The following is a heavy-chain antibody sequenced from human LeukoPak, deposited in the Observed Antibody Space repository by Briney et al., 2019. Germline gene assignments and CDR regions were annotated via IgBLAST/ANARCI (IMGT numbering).Heavy chain of an antibody. CDR3: ARAVAGTSDAFDI. CDR1: DYTFTSYG. V-gene: IGHV1-18*01. Sequence: GASVKVSCKASDYTFTSYGISWVRQAPGQGLEWMGWISAYNGNTSYAQKLQGRVTMTTDTSTSTAYMELRSLRSDDTAVYYCARAVAGTSDAFDIWGQGTMVTVSS. CDR2: ISAYNGNT. D-gene: IGHD6-19*01. J-gene: IGHJ3*02.